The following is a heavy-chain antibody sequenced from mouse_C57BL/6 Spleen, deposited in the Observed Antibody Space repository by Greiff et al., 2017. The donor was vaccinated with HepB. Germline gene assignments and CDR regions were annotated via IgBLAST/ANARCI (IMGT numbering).Heavy chain of an antibody. CDR3: ARGSLTGTWFAY. CDR2: INPNNGGT. Sequence: EVQLQQSGPELVKPGASVKISCKASGYTFTDYYMNWVKQSHGKSLEWIGDINPNNGGTSYNQKFKGKATLTVYKSSSTAYMELRSLTSEDSAVYYCARGSLTGTWFAYWGQGTLVTVSA. D-gene: IGHD4-1*01. CDR1: GYTFTDYY. V-gene: IGHV1-26*01. J-gene: IGHJ3*01.